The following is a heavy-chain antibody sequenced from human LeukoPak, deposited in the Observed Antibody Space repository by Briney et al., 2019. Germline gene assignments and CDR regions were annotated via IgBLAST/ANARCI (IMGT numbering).Heavy chain of an antibody. CDR3: ARDGAAFFGVVLASNM. J-gene: IGHJ3*02. D-gene: IGHD3-3*01. CDR2: IYFDGSTR. Sequence: GKSLTLTCAAPGFTFSAYGMHWVRQPPGKGLEWMAYIYFDGSTRSYADSVRGRFTISRDSYKKTFYVQMTSLRADDTDVYLCARDGAAFFGVVLASNMWGQGTMVTVCS. V-gene: IGHV3-33*01. CDR1: GFTFSAYG.